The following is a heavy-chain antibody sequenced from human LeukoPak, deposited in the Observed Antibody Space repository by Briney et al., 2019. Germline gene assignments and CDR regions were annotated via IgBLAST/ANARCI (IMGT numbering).Heavy chain of an antibody. V-gene: IGHV3-66*01. CDR1: GLTFSNAW. J-gene: IGHJ4*02. CDR2: IYSGGST. Sequence: GGSLRLSCAASGLTFSNAWMSWVRQAPGKGLEWVSVIYSGGSTYYADSVKGRFTISRDNSKNTLYLQMNSLRAEDTAVYYCARDSGRWPPLFDYWVQGTLVTVSS. D-gene: IGHD4-23*01. CDR3: ARDSGRWPPLFDY.